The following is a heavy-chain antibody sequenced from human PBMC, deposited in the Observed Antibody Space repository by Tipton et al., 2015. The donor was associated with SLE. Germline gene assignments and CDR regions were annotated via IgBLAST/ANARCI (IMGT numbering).Heavy chain of an antibody. CDR2: IFYSGGT. V-gene: IGHV4-39*07. CDR1: GGSIRNRKYW. CDR3: ARSLRAIAHTVYDAFDI. D-gene: IGHD2-21*01. J-gene: IGHJ3*02. Sequence: TLSLTCTVSGGSIRNRKYWWGWVRQPPGKGLEGIGIIFYSGGTHDRPSLKSRITLSVDTSKNQFSLKLNSLTAADTAVYYCARSLRAIAHTVYDAFDIWGQGKMVTVSS.